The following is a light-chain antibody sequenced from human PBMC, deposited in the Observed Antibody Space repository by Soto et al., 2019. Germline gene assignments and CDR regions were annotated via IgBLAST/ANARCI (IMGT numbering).Light chain of an antibody. CDR2: GAS. J-gene: IGKJ1*01. CDR1: QSSFSTY. V-gene: IGKV3-20*01. Sequence: EVVLTQSPGTLSLSPGERATLSCRSSQSSFSTYLAWFQQKPGQAPRLLIYGASTRAAGIPARFSGRGSGTYFTLTISRLEPEDFAVDYWAQYGNAPWTLGQGTQVEI. CDR3: AQYGNAPWT.